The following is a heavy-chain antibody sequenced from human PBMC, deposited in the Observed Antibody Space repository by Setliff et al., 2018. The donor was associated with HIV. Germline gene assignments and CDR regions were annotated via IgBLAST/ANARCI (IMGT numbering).Heavy chain of an antibody. CDR2: IYPGDSNI. CDR1: GYKFSNLW. Sequence: PGESLKISCKGSGYKFSNLWIGWVRQMPGKGLEWMGVIYPGDSNIKYSPSFQGQVTIFADKFINTAFLQWRSLRASDSATYYCARYGYDSGWFPGDYWGQGTRVTVSS. J-gene: IGHJ4*01. CDR3: ARYGYDSGWFPGDY. V-gene: IGHV5-51*01. D-gene: IGHD6-19*01.